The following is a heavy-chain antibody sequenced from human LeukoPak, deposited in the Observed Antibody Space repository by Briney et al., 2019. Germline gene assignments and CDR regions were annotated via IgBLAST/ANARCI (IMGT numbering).Heavy chain of an antibody. CDR3: ARGSTPLL. J-gene: IGHJ2*01. CDR1: GGSLSRDY. CDR2: IYYSETT. Sequence: PSETLSLTCTVSGGSLSRDYWNWIRQPPGKGLEWIGNIYYSETTNYNPSLKSRVSISVDTSKNLLSLKLSSVTAADTAVYYCARGSTPLLWGRGTLVTVSS. V-gene: IGHV4-59*01. D-gene: IGHD2-15*01.